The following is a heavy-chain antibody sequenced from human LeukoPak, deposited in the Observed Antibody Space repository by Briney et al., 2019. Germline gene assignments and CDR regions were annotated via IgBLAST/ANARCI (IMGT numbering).Heavy chain of an antibody. J-gene: IGHJ4*02. Sequence: GGSLRLSCAASGFSFSSYAMTWLRQAPGKGLEWVSDISGSAGGTYHADSVKGRFTISRDNSKDTMYLQMSSLRVDDTAVYYCAKHQDSYGDSLFDSWGQGTLVTVSS. CDR3: AKHQDSYGDSLFDS. D-gene: IGHD4-17*01. V-gene: IGHV3-23*01. CDR1: GFSFSSYA. CDR2: ISGSAGGT.